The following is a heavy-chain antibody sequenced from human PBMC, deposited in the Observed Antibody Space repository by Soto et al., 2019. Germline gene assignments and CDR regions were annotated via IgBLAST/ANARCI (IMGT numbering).Heavy chain of an antibody. J-gene: IGHJ4*02. CDR3: AKGLGGGYCSGGSCYSPDY. V-gene: IGHV3-23*01. Sequence: GGSLRLSCAASGFTFSSYAMSWVRKAPGKGLEWVSAISGSGGSTYYADSVKGRFTISRDNSKNTLYLQMNSLRAEDTAVYYCAKGLGGGYCSGGSCYSPDYWGQGTLVTVSS. D-gene: IGHD2-15*01. CDR1: GFTFSSYA. CDR2: ISGSGGST.